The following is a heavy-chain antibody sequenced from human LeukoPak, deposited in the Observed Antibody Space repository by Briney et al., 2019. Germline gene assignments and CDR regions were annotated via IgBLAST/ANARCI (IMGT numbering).Heavy chain of an antibody. CDR1: GFTFTDAW. J-gene: IGHJ1*01. CDR2: IKSKIDGETT. Sequence: GGSLRLSCAASGFTFTDAWMSWVRQAPGRGLEWIGRIKSKIDGETTDYAAPVKGRFTISRDDSKNTLYLQMNSLKTEDTAVYYCTTDGLYGDYGYFQHWGQGTLVTVSS. D-gene: IGHD4-17*01. CDR3: TTDGLYGDYGYFQH. V-gene: IGHV3-15*01.